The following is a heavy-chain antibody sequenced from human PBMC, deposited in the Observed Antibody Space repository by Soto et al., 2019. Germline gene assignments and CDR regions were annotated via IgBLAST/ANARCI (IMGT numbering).Heavy chain of an antibody. V-gene: IGHV3-23*01. CDR1: GFTFSIYS. Sequence: QLLESGGGLVQPGGSLRLSCAASGFTFSIYSMNWVRQAPGKGLEWVSLISGSGGSTHYADSVEGRFTISRDNSKNTLDLEMDSLRAEDTDVYYCAKVVKYDVLTGYYKGPDYYGMDVWGQGTTVTVSS. J-gene: IGHJ6*02. CDR3: AKVVKYDVLTGYYKGPDYYGMDV. CDR2: ISGSGGST. D-gene: IGHD3-9*01.